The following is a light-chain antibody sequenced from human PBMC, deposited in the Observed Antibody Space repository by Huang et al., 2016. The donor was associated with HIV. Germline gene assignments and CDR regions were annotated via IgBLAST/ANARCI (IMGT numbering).Light chain of an antibody. Sequence: EIVLTQSPGTLSLSPRERATLSCRASQSVSSNSLAWYQHKPGQAPRLLIYGASSRATGVPDRFRGSGSGTDFTLTISRLEFEDFAVYYCQQYGSSPPYTFGQGTKLEIK. CDR2: GAS. CDR3: QQYGSSPPYT. V-gene: IGKV3-20*01. J-gene: IGKJ2*01. CDR1: QSVSSNS.